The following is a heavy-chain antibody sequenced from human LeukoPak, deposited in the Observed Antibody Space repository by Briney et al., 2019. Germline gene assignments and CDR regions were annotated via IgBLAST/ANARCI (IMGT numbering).Heavy chain of an antibody. V-gene: IGHV3-48*04. Sequence: PGGSLRLSCAASGFTFNDYAMHWVRQAPGKGLEWVSYISSSSSTIYYADSVKGRFTISRDNAKNSLYLQMNSLRAEDTAVYYCARGVVKGTFDYWGQGTLVTVSS. J-gene: IGHJ4*02. CDR1: GFTFNDYA. CDR2: ISSSSSTI. CDR3: ARGVVKGTFDY. D-gene: IGHD2-15*01.